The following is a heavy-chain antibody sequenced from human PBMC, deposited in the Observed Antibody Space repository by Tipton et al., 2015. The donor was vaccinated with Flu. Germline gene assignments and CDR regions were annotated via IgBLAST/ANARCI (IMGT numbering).Heavy chain of an antibody. J-gene: IGHJ3*02. Sequence: QSGAEVKKPESSVKVSCKTSRGTFGSYGINWVRQAPGQGLEWMGGIIPFFDTANYAQKFQGRLTISADRSTRTVYMELSSLRSDDTAVYFCATRTPTYGDAFNIWGQGTTVIVSS. D-gene: IGHD1-1*01. V-gene: IGHV1-69*06. CDR1: RGTFGSYG. CDR2: IIPFFDTA. CDR3: ATRTPTYGDAFNI.